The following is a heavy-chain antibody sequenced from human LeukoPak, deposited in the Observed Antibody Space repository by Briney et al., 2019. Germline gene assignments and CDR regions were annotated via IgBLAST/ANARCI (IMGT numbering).Heavy chain of an antibody. D-gene: IGHD3-16*01. CDR3: ARWGGEPHLPFDY. CDR2: VHSNGRT. Sequence: SETLSLTCTVSGGSMTGYYWNWIRQPPGKGLEWVGYVHSNGRTTSSPSVRSRLSMSVDASKDEFSLRVNSVIAADTAVYYCARWGGEPHLPFDYWGQGILVSASS. CDR1: GGSMTGYY. V-gene: IGHV4-59*01. J-gene: IGHJ4*02.